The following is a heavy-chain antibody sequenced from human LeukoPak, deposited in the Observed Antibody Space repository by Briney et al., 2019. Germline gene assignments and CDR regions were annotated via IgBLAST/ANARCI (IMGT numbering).Heavy chain of an antibody. J-gene: IGHJ4*02. Sequence: PSETLSLTCTVSGGSISSSSYYWGWIRQPPGKGLEWIGSFLYSGSTYYNPSLKGRVTISADTSKNQFSLKLSSVTAADTAVYYCARGPDYVYLDYWGQGTLVTVSS. V-gene: IGHV4-39*01. CDR1: GGSISSSSYY. D-gene: IGHD4-17*01. CDR3: ARGPDYVYLDY. CDR2: FLYSGST.